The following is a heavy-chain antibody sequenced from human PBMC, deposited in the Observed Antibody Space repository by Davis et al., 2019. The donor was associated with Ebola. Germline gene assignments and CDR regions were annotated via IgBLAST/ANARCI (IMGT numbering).Heavy chain of an antibody. CDR3: AKFSRAGESD. V-gene: IGHV3-7*03. CDR2: IRPDGSEE. D-gene: IGHD6-13*01. Sequence: GGPLRLSCAASGFTFRNYWMSWVRQAPGKGLERVANIRPDGSEEQYVDSLKGRITISRDNAKNSLYLQVNSLRDEDTAVYYCAKFSRAGESDWGQGTLVTVSS. CDR1: GFTFRNYW. J-gene: IGHJ4*02.